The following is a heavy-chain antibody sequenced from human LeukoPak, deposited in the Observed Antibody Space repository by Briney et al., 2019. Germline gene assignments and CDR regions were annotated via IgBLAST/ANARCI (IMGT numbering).Heavy chain of an antibody. CDR2: IFHSGST. J-gene: IGHJ6*02. D-gene: IGHD3-22*01. CDR1: SGSISTYY. CDR3: ARQGTSGSYLTGLDV. Sequence: SETLSLTCTVSSGSISTYYWSWIRQSPGKGLEWMGYIFHSGSTTYNPSLSSRLTISVDTSKNQFSLELRSVTAADTAVYYCARQGTSGSYLTGLDVWGRGTTVTVSS. V-gene: IGHV4-59*08.